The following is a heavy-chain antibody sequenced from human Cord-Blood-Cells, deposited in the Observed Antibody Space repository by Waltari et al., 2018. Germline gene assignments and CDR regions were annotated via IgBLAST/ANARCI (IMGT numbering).Heavy chain of an antibody. CDR1: GGSFSGYY. V-gene: IGHV4-34*01. J-gene: IGHJ4*02. CDR3: ASYYGSGSYWDY. D-gene: IGHD3-10*01. Sequence: QVQLQQWGAGLLKPSETLSLTCAVYGGSFSGYYWSWTRQPPGKGLEWIGEINHSGSTNYNPSLKSRVTISVDTSKNQFSLKLSSVTAADTAVYYCASYYGSGSYWDYWGQGTLVTVSS. CDR2: INHSGST.